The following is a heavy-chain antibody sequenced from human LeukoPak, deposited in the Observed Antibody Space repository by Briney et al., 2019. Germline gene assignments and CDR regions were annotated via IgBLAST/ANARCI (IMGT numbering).Heavy chain of an antibody. CDR2: IYYSGST. V-gene: IGHV4-59*01. D-gene: IGHD3/OR15-3a*01. CDR3: ARQSADFWTDYAKNWFDP. CDR1: GGSISSNY. Sequence: PSETLSLTCTVSGGSISSNYWSWIRQPPGKGPEWIGYIYYSGSTNYNPSLKSRVTISVDTAKNQVSLNLTSVTAADTAVYYCARQSADFWTDYAKNWFDPWGQGTLVTVSS. J-gene: IGHJ5*02.